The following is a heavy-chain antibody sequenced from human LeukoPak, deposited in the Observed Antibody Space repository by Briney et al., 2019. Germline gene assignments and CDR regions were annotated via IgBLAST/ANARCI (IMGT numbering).Heavy chain of an antibody. D-gene: IGHD2-8*02. Sequence: GGSLRLSCAASGFTFSSYAMHWVRQAPGKGLEWVAVISYDGSNKDYVDSAKGRFTISRDNSKNTLYLQMNGLRAEDTAVYYCARDGCVGRSWCYYFEYWGQGTLVTVSS. V-gene: IGHV3-30-3*01. CDR3: ARDGCVGRSWCYYFEY. CDR2: ISYDGSNK. CDR1: GFTFSSYA. J-gene: IGHJ4*02.